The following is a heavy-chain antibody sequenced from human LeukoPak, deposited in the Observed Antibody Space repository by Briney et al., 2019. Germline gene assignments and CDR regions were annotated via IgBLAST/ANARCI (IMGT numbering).Heavy chain of an antibody. CDR1: GFTFSSYA. D-gene: IGHD3-10*01. CDR2: ISYDGSNK. Sequence: GRSLRLSCAASGFTFSSYAMHWVRQAPGKGLEWVAVISYDGSNKYYADSVKGRFTISRDNSENTVYLQMNSLRAEDTAVYYCARTQGRFYGSGSYEGFDYWGQGTLVTVSS. CDR3: ARTQGRFYGSGSYEGFDY. J-gene: IGHJ4*02. V-gene: IGHV3-30*04.